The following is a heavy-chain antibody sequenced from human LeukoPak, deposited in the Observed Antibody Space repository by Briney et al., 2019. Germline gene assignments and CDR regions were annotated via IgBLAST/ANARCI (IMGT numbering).Heavy chain of an antibody. Sequence: ASVKVSCKASGYTFTGYYIHWVRQAPGQGLEWMGWINPNSGGTNYAQKFQGRVTLTRDTSISTASMELSRLTSDDTAVYYCARGGTYDFWSDYPSAGLDVWGQGTTVTVSS. CDR2: INPNSGGT. CDR1: GYTFTGYY. D-gene: IGHD3-3*01. CDR3: ARGGTYDFWSDYPSAGLDV. V-gene: IGHV1-2*02. J-gene: IGHJ6*02.